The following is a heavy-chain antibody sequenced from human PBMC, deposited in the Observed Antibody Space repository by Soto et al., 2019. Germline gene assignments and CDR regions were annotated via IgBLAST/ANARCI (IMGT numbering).Heavy chain of an antibody. D-gene: IGHD2-8*01. V-gene: IGHV3-48*02. CDR3: ARVGRGVYGMDV. CDR2: ITSDSSTI. CDR1: GFTFSSYS. J-gene: IGHJ6*02. Sequence: EVQLVESGRGLVQPGGSLRLSCAASGFTFSSYSINWVRQAPGKGLEWFSYITSDSSTISYADSVNGRFTVSRDNAKNSLYLQINSLRDEDTSVYYCARVGRGVYGMDVWGQGTSVTVSS.